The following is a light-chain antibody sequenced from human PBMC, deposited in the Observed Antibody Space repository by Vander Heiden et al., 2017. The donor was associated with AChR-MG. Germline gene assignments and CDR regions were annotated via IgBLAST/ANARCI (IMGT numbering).Light chain of an antibody. J-gene: IGLJ3*02. V-gene: IGLV1-40*01. CDR1: SSNIGGGYD. CDR3: QAYDSSLKV. Sequence: SVLTQPPSVSGALGQRVTISCTGSSSNIGGGYDVHWYQQRPGTAPTLLIYGNYNRPSGVPDRFSGSRSGASATLAITGLQAEDEADYYCQAYDSSLKVFGGGTKLSVL. CDR2: GNY.